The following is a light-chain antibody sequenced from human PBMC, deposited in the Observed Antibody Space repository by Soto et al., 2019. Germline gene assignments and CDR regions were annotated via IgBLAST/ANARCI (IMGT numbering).Light chain of an antibody. V-gene: IGLV2-23*02. Sequence: QSVLTQPASVSGSPGQSITISCTGSSSDVGTYNLVSWYQQHPGEAPKLMIYEVTKRPSGVSNRFSGSKSGNTASLTISGLQAEDEADYYCCSYAGSSYVFGTGTRSPS. CDR3: CSYAGSSYV. J-gene: IGLJ1*01. CDR1: SSDVGTYNL. CDR2: EVT.